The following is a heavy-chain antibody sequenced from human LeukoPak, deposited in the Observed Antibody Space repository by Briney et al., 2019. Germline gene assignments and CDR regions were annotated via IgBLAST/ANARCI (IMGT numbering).Heavy chain of an antibody. CDR2: IYYSGST. V-gene: IGHV4-61*01. D-gene: IGHD1-26*01. Sequence: PSETLSLTCTVSGGSVSSGSYYWSWIRQPPGTGLEWIGYIYYSGSTNYNPSLKSRVTISVDTSKNQFSLKLSSVTAADTAVYYCARVRGSYFVDYWGQGTLVTVSS. CDR3: ARVRGSYFVDY. J-gene: IGHJ4*02. CDR1: GGSVSSGSYY.